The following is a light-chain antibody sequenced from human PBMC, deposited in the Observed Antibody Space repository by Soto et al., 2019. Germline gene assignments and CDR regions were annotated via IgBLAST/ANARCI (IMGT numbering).Light chain of an antibody. CDR2: GAS. CDR3: QQTYSTPPT. CDR1: QSVSSY. J-gene: IGKJ1*01. Sequence: EIVLTQSPATLSLSPGERATLSCRASQSVSSYLAWYQQKPGQAPRLLIYGASTRATGIPARFSGSGSGTEFTLTISSLQSEDFAVYYCQQTYSTPPTFGQGTKVDI. V-gene: IGKV3-15*01.